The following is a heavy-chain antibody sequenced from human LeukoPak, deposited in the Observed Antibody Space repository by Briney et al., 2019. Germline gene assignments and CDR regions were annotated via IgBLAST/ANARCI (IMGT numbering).Heavy chain of an antibody. V-gene: IGHV1-46*03. CDR3: ARDQGCSSGWCAYYYYGMDV. J-gene: IGHJ6*02. CDR1: GYTFTSYY. CDR2: INPSGGST. Sequence: GASVKVSCKASGYTFTSYYMHWVRQAPGQGLEWMGIINPSGGSTSYAQEFQGRVTMTRDTSTSTVYMELSSLRSEDTAVYYCARDQGCSSGWCAYYYYGMDVWGQGTTVTVSS. D-gene: IGHD6-19*01.